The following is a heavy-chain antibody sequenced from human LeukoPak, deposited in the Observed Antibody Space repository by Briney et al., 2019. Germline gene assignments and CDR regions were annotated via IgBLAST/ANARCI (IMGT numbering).Heavy chain of an antibody. V-gene: IGHV3-48*04. D-gene: IGHD6-13*01. CDR1: GFTFSSYW. Sequence: GGSLRLSCAASGFTFSSYWMSWVRQAPGKGLEWVSYISSGTSTIYYADSVKGRFTISRDNAKNSLYLQMNSLRAEDTAVYYCARVKGDRIAVAGTNGMDVWGQGTTVTVSS. CDR3: ARVKGDRIAVAGTNGMDV. J-gene: IGHJ6*02. CDR2: ISSGTSTI.